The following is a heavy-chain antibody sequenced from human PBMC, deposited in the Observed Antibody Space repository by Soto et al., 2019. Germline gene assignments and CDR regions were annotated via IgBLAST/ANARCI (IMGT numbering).Heavy chain of an antibody. D-gene: IGHD7-27*01. CDR3: TRAGDLTYYYYYGMDV. J-gene: IGHJ6*02. Sequence: GGFLRLCSTASGFNCGDYAVSWFRQAPGKGLEWVGFIRSKAYGGTTEYAASVKGRFTISRDDSKSIAYLQMNSLKTEDTAVYYCTRAGDLTYYYYYGMDVWGQGTTVTVSS. V-gene: IGHV3-49*03. CDR2: IRSKAYGGTT. CDR1: GFNCGDYA.